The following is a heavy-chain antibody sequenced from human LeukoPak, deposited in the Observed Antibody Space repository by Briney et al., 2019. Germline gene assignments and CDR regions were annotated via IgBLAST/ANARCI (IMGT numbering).Heavy chain of an antibody. Sequence: SETLSLTCTVSGGSISSSSYYWGWIRQPPGKGLEWIGSIYYSGSTYYNPSLKSRVTISVDTSKDQFSLKLSSVTAADTAVYYCASLEYSSGWTDYWGQGTLVTVSS. CDR2: IYYSGST. D-gene: IGHD6-19*01. CDR1: GGSISSSSYY. J-gene: IGHJ4*02. CDR3: ASLEYSSGWTDY. V-gene: IGHV4-39*01.